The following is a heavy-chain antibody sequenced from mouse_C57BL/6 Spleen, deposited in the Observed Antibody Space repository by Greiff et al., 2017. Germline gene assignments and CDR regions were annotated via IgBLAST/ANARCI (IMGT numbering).Heavy chain of an antibody. J-gene: IGHJ3*01. CDR2: IDPSDSET. CDR3: ARGGDGYYWFAY. V-gene: IGHV1-52*01. Sequence: VQLQQPGAELVRPGSSVKLSCKASGYTFTSYWMHWVKQRPIQGLEWIGNIDPSDSETHYNQKFKDKATLTVDKSSSTAYMQLSSLTTEDSAVYDCARGGDGYYWFAYWGQGTLVTVSA. CDR1: GYTFTSYW. D-gene: IGHD2-3*01.